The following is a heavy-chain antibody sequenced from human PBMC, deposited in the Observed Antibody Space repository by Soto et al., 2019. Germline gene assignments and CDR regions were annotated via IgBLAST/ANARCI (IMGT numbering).Heavy chain of an antibody. D-gene: IGHD2-2*01. CDR3: GRDERETCLGSRCYYFVV. V-gene: IGHV1-18*04. J-gene: IGHJ4*02. CDR2: KSANNDDT. CDR1: CYTFSRYG. Sequence: ASVKVSCKASCYTFSRYGISGVRQAPGQGLEWMAWKSANNDDTNYVEKLQSRVTLTKDMATGTAYTELRSLRSHDAAAYYCGRDERETCLGSRCYYFVVWGLGTPVTVSS.